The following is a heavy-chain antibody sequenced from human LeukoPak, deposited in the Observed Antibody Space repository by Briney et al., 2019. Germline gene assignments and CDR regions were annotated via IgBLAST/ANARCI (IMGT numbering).Heavy chain of an antibody. CDR1: GGSISSYY. CDR2: IYSSGST. CDR3: ARNYDNSGYTAFGY. Sequence: SETLSLTCTVSGGSISSYYWSWIRQSPGKGLEWIGHIYSSGSTNYNPSLKSRVTISIDTSKNQFSLRLSSVTAADTALYYCARNYDNSGYTAFGYWGRGTLVTVSS. J-gene: IGHJ4*02. D-gene: IGHD3-22*01. V-gene: IGHV4-59*01.